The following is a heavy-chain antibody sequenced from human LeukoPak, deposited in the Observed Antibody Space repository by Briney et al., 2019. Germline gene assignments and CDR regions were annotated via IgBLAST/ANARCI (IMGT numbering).Heavy chain of an antibody. J-gene: IGHJ4*02. D-gene: IGHD6-13*01. Sequence: GGSLRLSCTASGFTFSSYAMSWVRQAPGKGLEWVSLITVSGSGTYYADSVKGRFTISRDNSKNTLYLHMNSLRAEDTAVYYCAKGSSSWDFWGQGTLVTVGS. CDR2: ITVSGSGT. CDR1: GFTFSSYA. V-gene: IGHV3-23*01. CDR3: AKGSSSWDF.